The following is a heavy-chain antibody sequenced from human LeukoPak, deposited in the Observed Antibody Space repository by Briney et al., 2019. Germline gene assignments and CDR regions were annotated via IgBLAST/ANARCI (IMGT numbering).Heavy chain of an antibody. D-gene: IGHD3-10*01. J-gene: IGHJ6*02. CDR1: GFTFSSYA. CDR2: ISGSGGST. Sequence: GGSLRLSCAASGFTFSSYAMSWVRQAPGKGLEWVSAISGSGGSTYYADSVKGRFTISRDNSKNTLYLQMNSLRAEDTAVYYCAKGIYGSGSYYYYGMDVWGQGNTVTVSS. CDR3: AKGIYGSGSYYYYGMDV. V-gene: IGHV3-23*01.